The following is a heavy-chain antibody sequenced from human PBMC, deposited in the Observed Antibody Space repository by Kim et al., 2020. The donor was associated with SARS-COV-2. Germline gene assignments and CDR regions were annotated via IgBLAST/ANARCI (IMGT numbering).Heavy chain of an antibody. J-gene: IGHJ6*02. CDR2: ISGSGGST. CDR1: GFTFSSYA. D-gene: IGHD3-16*01. Sequence: GGSLRLSCAASGFTFSSYAMSWVRQAPGKGLEWVSAISGSGGSTYYADSVKGRFTISRDNSKNTLYLQMNSLRAEDTAVYYCASHGGLVCYYGMDVWGQGTTVTVSS. V-gene: IGHV3-23*01. CDR3: ASHGGLVCYYGMDV.